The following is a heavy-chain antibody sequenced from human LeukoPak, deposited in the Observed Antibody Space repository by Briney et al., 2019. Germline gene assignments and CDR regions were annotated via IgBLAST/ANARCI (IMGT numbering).Heavy chain of an antibody. Sequence: SETLSLTCAVYGGSFSGYYWSWIRQPPGKGLEWIGEINHSGSTNYNPSLKSRVTTSVDTSKNQFSLKLSSVTAADTAVYYCARMTQVEMATIAFDFDYWGQGTLVTVSS. D-gene: IGHD5-12*01. V-gene: IGHV4-34*01. CDR3: ARMTQVEMATIAFDFDY. CDR1: GGSFSGYY. J-gene: IGHJ4*02. CDR2: INHSGST.